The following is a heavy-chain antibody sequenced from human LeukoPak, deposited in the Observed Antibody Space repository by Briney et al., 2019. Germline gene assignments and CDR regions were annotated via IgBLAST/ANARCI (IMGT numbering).Heavy chain of an antibody. V-gene: IGHV3-30-3*01. D-gene: IGHD5-24*01. J-gene: IGHJ4*02. CDR1: GFTFSSYA. Sequence: GGSLRLSCAASGFTFSSYAMHWVRQAPGKGLEWVAVISYDGSNKYYADSVKGRFTISRDNSKNALYLQMNSLRAEDTAVYYCASQMADTGGDFDYRGQGTLVTVSS. CDR2: ISYDGSNK. CDR3: ASQMADTGGDFDY.